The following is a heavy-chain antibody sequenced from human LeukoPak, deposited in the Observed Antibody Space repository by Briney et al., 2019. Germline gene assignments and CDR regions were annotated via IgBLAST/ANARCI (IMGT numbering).Heavy chain of an antibody. CDR1: GFTFSSYA. CDR2: ISGSGGST. Sequence: GGSLRLSCAASGFTFSSYAMSWVRQAPGKGLEWVSAISGSGGSTYYADSVKGRFTISRDNSKNTLHLQMNSLRAEDTAVYYCAKVREGNKGSFDYWGQGTLVTVSS. J-gene: IGHJ4*02. D-gene: IGHD2/OR15-2a*01. V-gene: IGHV3-23*01. CDR3: AKVREGNKGSFDY.